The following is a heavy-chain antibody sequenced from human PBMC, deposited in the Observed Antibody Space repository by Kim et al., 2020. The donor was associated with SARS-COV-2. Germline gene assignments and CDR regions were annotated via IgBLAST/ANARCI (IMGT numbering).Heavy chain of an antibody. Sequence: GESLKISCKGSGYSFTSYWIGWVRQMPGKGLEWMGIIYPGDSDTRYSPSFQGQVTISADKSISTAYLQWSSLKASDTAMYYCASGGRRWLQDPPKPPDYWGQGTLVTVSS. J-gene: IGHJ4*02. V-gene: IGHV5-51*01. CDR3: ASGGRRWLQDPPKPPDY. D-gene: IGHD3-16*01. CDR2: IYPGDSDT. CDR1: GYSFTSYW.